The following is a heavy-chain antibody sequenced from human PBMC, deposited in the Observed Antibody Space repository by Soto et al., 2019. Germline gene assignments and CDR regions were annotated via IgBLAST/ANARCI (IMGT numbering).Heavy chain of an antibody. J-gene: IGHJ4*02. CDR3: AHRRKRTGVSRSGGKYHGGFHY. V-gene: IGHV2-5*02. CDR2: IYWDDDK. CDR1: GFSLSSRGMS. D-gene: IGHD2-15*01. Sequence: SGPTLVNPTQTLTLTCTFSGFSLSSRGMSVGWIRQPPQKALEWLTIIYWDDDKLYSPSLKGRLTITKDTSKNQVVLTMANVDPVDTATYYCAHRRKRTGVSRSGGKYHGGFHYWGQGILVTVSS.